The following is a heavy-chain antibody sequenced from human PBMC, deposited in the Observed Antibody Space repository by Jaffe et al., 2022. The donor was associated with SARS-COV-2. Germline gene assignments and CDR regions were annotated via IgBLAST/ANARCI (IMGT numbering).Heavy chain of an antibody. J-gene: IGHJ3*02. D-gene: IGHD3-22*01. CDR1: GFTFADFG. CDR3: ARGAEWGSYDSIGYYSSTFDI. CDR2: IRSKGFGGTA. V-gene: IGHV3-49*03. Sequence: EMQLVESGGGLVQPGRSLSLSCSTSGFTFADFGMSWFRQAPGKGLEWISFIRSKGFGGTAEHAASVKGRFSSSRDDSRGIAYLHMNSLESEDTAIYFCARGAEWGSYDSIGYYSSTFDIWGQGTMVTVSS.